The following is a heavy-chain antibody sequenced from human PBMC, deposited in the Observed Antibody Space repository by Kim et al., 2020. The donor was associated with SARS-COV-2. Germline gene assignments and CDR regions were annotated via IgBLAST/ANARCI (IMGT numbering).Heavy chain of an antibody. CDR1: GGSISSSSYY. CDR3: ARGKRYFDWLLWGVWFDP. J-gene: IGHJ5*02. Sequence: SGTLSLTCTVSGGSISSSSYYWGWIRQPPGKGLEWIGSIYYSGSTYYNPSLKSRVTISVDTSKNQFSLKLSSVTAADTAVYYCARGKRYFDWLLWGVWFDPWGQGTLVTVSS. CDR2: IYYSGST. V-gene: IGHV4-39*07. D-gene: IGHD3-9*01.